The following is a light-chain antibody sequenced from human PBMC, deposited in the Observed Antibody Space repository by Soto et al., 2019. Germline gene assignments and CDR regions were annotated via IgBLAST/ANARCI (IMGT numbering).Light chain of an antibody. J-gene: IGLJ2*01. CDR3: CSYAGSSXFV. CDR2: EGS. CDR1: SNDVGSYNL. V-gene: IGLV2-23*03. Sequence: QSVLTQPASVSGSPGQSITISCTGTSNDVGSYNLVSWYQQHPGKAPKLMIYEGSKRPSGVSNRFSGSKSDNTASLTISGLQAEDEADYYCCSYAGSSXFVXGGGTKVTIL.